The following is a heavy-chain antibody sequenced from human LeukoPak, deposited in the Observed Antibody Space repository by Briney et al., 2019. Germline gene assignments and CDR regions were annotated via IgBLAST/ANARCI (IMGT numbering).Heavy chain of an antibody. D-gene: IGHD5-18*01. J-gene: IGHJ4*02. V-gene: IGHV3-7*01. CDR2: INRDGSEE. CDR1: GFTFSGYW. Sequence: GGSLRLSCAASGFTFSGYWMIWVRQAPGKGLEWVATINRDGSEEFYVDAVKGRFTISRDNTKNSLFLQMNSLRAEDTAVYYCVRYNYDSSFSFDYWGQGTLVTGSS. CDR3: VRYNYDSSFSFDY.